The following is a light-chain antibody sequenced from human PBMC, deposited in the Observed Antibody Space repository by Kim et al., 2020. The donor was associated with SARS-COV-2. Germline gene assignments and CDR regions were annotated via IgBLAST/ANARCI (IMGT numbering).Light chain of an antibody. Sequence: DTQMTQSPSTLSASVGDRVTITCRASQSINKWLAWYQQRPGKAPKLMIYVASSLQSGVPSRFSGSRSGTEFTLTITSLQPDDFATYDCQQYEDYFGQETKLEIK. CDR2: VAS. V-gene: IGKV1-5*01. CDR1: QSINKW. J-gene: IGKJ2*01. CDR3: QQYEDY.